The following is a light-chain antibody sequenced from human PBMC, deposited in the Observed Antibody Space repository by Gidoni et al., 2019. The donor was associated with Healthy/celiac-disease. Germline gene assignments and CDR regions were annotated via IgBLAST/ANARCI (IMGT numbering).Light chain of an antibody. CDR3: QQYNSYPYT. V-gene: IGKV1-5*01. CDR2: DAS. J-gene: IGKJ2*01. CDR1: QSISSW. Sequence: DIQMTQSPSTLSASVGDRVTITCRASQSISSWLAWYQQKPGKAPKLLIYDASSLESGVPSRFSGSGSGTEFTHTISSLQPDDFATYYCQQYNSYPYTFGQXTKLEIK.